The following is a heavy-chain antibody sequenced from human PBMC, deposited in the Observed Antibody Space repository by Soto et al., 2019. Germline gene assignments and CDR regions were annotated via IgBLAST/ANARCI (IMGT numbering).Heavy chain of an antibody. CDR3: ARDGSRDYFDY. J-gene: IGHJ4*02. CDR2: IYYSGST. Sequence: QVQLQESGPGLVKPSETLSLTCTVSGGSISSYYWSWIRQPPGKGLEWIGYIYYSGSTNYNPSLKSRVTISVDTSKNQFFMKLSSATAADTAVYYCARDGSRDYFDYWGQGTLVTVSS. CDR1: GGSISSYY. V-gene: IGHV4-59*01.